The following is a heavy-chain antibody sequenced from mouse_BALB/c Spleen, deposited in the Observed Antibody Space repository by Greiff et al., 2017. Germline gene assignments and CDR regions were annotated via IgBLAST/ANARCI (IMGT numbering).Heavy chain of an antibody. V-gene: IGHV2-4-1*01. CDR1: GFSLTSYG. J-gene: IGHJ4*01. CDR2: IWSGGST. CDR3: ASYDGYYEGYAMDY. Sequence: QVQLQQSGPGLVQPSQSLSITCTVSGFSLTSYGVHWVRQSPGKGLEWLGVIWSGGSTDYNAAFISRLSISKDNSKSQVFFTMNSLQADDTAIYYCASYDGYYEGYAMDYWGQGTSVTVSS. D-gene: IGHD2-3*01.